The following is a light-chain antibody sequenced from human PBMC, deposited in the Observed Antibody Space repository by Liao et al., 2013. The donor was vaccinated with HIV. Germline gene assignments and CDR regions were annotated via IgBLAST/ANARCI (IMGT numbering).Light chain of an antibody. CDR1: SIGRRS. CDR3: QVWDTSSDHHVV. J-gene: IGLJ2*01. CDR2: SDS. V-gene: IGLV3-21*01. Sequence: SYVLTQPPSMSVAPGETARIICGGNSIGRRSVHWYQQRPGQAPVLVIYSDSDRPSGIPERFSGSNFGTAATLTVSRVEAGDEADYYCQVWDTSSDHHVVFGGGTKLTVL.